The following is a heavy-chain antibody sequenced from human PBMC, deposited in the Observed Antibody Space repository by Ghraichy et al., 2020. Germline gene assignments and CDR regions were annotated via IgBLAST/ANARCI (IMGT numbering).Heavy chain of an antibody. CDR2: IWFDGSKK. V-gene: IGHV3-33*01. Sequence: GGSLRLSCAASGFTFSSFAIHWVRQAPGKGLEWVALIWFDGSKKYYVDAVKGRFTISRDNSKNTVDLQMDSLRAEDTALYYCARPYSLTTSDAFDIWGQGTMVTVSS. D-gene: IGHD2/OR15-2a*01. CDR3: ARPYSLTTSDAFDI. J-gene: IGHJ3*02. CDR1: GFTFSSFA.